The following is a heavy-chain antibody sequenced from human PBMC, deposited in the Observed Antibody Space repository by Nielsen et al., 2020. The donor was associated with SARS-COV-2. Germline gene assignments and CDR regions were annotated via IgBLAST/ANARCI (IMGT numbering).Heavy chain of an antibody. CDR3: ARPLSSSWYSDGMDV. D-gene: IGHD6-13*01. J-gene: IGHJ6*02. Sequence: TLSLTCTVSGGSISRSSYYWGWIRQSPGKGLEWIGSIYYSGSTYYNPSLKSRVTISVDTSKNQFSLKLSSVTAADTAVYYCARPLSSSWYSDGMDVWGQGTTVTVSS. CDR2: IYYSGST. V-gene: IGHV4-39*01. CDR1: GGSISRSSYY.